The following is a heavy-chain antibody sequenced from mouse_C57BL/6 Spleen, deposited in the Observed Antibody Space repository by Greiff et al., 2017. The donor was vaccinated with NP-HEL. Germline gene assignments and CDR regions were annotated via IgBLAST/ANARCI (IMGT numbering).Heavy chain of an antibody. CDR3: ARDRLGRDFDY. V-gene: IGHV5-4*01. CDR1: GFTFSSYA. J-gene: IGHJ2*01. Sequence: EVQGVESGGGLVKPGGSLKLSCAASGFTFSSYAMSWVRQTPEKRLEWVATISDGGSYTYYPDNVKGRFTISRDNAKNNLYLQMSHLKSEDTAMYYCARDRLGRDFDYWGQGTTLTVSS. D-gene: IGHD4-1*01. CDR2: ISDGGSYT.